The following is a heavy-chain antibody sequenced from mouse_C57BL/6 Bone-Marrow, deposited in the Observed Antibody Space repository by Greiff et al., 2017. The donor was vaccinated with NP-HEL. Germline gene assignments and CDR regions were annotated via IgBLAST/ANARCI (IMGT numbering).Heavy chain of an antibody. D-gene: IGHD1-1*01. Sequence: VQLQQSGPELVKPGASVKISCKASGYAFSSSWMNWVKQRPGKGLEWIGRIYPGDGDTNYNGKFKGKATLTADKSSSTAYMQLSSLTSEDSAVYFCARSGYYGGYFDYWGQGTTLTVSS. J-gene: IGHJ2*01. V-gene: IGHV1-82*01. CDR1: GYAFSSSW. CDR2: IYPGDGDT. CDR3: ARSGYYGGYFDY.